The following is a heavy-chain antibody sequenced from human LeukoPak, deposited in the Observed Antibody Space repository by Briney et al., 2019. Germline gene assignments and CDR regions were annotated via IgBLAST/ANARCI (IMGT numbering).Heavy chain of an antibody. Sequence: PGGPLRSSCAASGFTFSSYSMNWVRQAPGKGLEWVSSISSSSSYIYYADSVKGRFTISRDNAKNSLYLQMNSLRAEDTAVYYCAELGITMIGGVWGKGTTVTISS. CDR2: ISSSSSYI. CDR1: GFTFSSYS. D-gene: IGHD3-10*02. J-gene: IGHJ6*04. CDR3: AELGITMIGGV. V-gene: IGHV3-21*01.